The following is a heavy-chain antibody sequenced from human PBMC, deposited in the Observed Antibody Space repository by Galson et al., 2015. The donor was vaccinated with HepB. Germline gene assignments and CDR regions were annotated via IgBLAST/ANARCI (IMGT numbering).Heavy chain of an antibody. D-gene: IGHD5-12*01. Sequence: SVKVSCKVSGYTLTELSMHWVRQAPGKGLEWMGGFDPENGETIYAQKFQSRVTMTEETSTDTAYMELSSLRSEDTAVYYCATNIYSGTIWDFDYWGQGTLVNVSP. J-gene: IGHJ4*02. CDR3: ATNIYSGTIWDFDY. V-gene: IGHV1-24*01. CDR1: GYTLTELS. CDR2: FDPENGET.